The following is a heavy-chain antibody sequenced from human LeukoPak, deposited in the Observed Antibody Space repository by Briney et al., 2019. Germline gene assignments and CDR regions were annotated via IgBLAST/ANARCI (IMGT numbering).Heavy chain of an antibody. CDR3: ARDWRVRSRDYFDY. J-gene: IGHJ4*02. CDR1: GFTFTSSA. V-gene: IGHV1-58*02. Sequence: SVKVSCTASGFTFTSSAMQWVRQARGQRLEWIGWIVVGSGNTNYAQKFQERVTITRDMSTSTAYMELSSLRAEDTAVYYCARDWRVRSRDYFDYWGQGTLVTVSS. CDR2: IVVGSGNT. D-gene: IGHD2-2*01.